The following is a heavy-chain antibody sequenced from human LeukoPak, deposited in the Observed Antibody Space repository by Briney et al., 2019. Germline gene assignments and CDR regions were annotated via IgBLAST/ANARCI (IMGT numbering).Heavy chain of an antibody. V-gene: IGHV3-7*03. Sequence: GGSLRLSCAASGFTFSSYAMHWVRQAPGKGLEWVANIKQDGSEKYYVDSVKGRFTISRDNAKNSLYLQMNSLRAEDTAVYYCAKDGWQNIARLDWYFDLWGRGTLVTVSS. CDR1: GFTFSSYA. J-gene: IGHJ2*01. CDR3: AKDGWQNIARLDWYFDL. D-gene: IGHD2-15*01. CDR2: IKQDGSEK.